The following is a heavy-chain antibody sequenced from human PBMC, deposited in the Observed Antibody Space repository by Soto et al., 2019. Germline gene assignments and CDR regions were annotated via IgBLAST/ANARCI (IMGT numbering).Heavy chain of an antibody. CDR1: GLTVSSNY. Sequence: EVHLVESGGDLVQPGGSLRLSCAASGLTVSSNYMSWVRQAPGKGLEWVSVIYSGGSTYYADSVKGRFTISRDNSKNTLYLHMNSLRAEDTAVYYCARDAYTSGSRPITWGQGTLVTVSS. CDR2: IYSGGST. CDR3: ARDAYTSGSRPIT. V-gene: IGHV3-66*01. D-gene: IGHD6-25*01. J-gene: IGHJ4*02.